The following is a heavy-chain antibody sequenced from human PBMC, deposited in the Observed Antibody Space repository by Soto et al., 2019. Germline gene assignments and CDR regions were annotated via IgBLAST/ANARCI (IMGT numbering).Heavy chain of an antibody. J-gene: IGHJ4*02. CDR2: IYWDGDE. V-gene: IGHV2-5*02. D-gene: IGHD4-17*01. CDR3: AHRNDYGDYGGGFGY. CDR1: GFSLTSRGVG. Sequence: QITLKESGPTLVKPTQTLTLTCTFSGFSLTSRGVGVGWIRQPPGEALECLAIIYWDGDERYSPSQRSRRTIAKDTSKNQVVLTPTNMDPVDTATYFCAHRNDYGDYGGGFGYWGQGTLVTVSS.